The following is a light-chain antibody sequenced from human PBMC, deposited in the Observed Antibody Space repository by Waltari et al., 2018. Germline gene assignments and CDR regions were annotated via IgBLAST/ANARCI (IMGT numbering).Light chain of an antibody. J-gene: IGKJ2*01. CDR1: QSVSSN. V-gene: IGKV3-15*01. CDR2: GAS. CDR3: QQYNNWPPEDT. Sequence: EIVMTQSPAPLSVSPGEGATLSCRASQSVSSNLAWYQHKPGQAPRLLIYGASTRATGIPARFSGSGSGTEFTLTISSLQSEDFAFYYCQQYNNWPPEDTFGQGTKLEIK.